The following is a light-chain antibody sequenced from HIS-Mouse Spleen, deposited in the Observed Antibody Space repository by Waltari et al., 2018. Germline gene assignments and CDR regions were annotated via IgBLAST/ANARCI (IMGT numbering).Light chain of an antibody. J-gene: IGLJ2*01. V-gene: IGLV2-11*01. CDR1: SSDGGGYNY. CDR3: CSYAGSYTLV. CDR2: DVS. Sequence: QSALTQPRSVSGSPGQSVTISCTGTSSDGGGYNYVSWYPQPPGKAPKLMIYDVSKRPSGVPDRFSGSKSGNTASLTISGLQAEDEADYYCCSYAGSYTLVFGGGTKLTVL.